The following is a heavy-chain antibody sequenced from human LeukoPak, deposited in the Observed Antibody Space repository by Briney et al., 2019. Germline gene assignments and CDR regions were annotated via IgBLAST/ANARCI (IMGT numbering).Heavy chain of an antibody. V-gene: IGHV4-4*02. CDR1: GGSISSSNW. CDR3: ARVRVIAAALFYFDY. J-gene: IGHJ4*02. D-gene: IGHD6-13*01. CDR2: IYHSGST. Sequence: SGTLSLTCAVSGGSISSSNWWSWVRQPPGKGLEWIGEIYHSGSTNYNPSLKSRVTISVDKSKNQFSLKLSSVTAADTAVYYCARVRVIAAALFYFDYWGQGTLVTVSS.